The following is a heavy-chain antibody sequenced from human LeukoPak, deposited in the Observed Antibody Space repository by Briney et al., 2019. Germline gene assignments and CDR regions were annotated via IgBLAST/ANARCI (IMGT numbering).Heavy chain of an antibody. Sequence: ASVKVSCKVSGYTLTELSMHWVRQAPGKGLEWMGGSDPEDGETIYAQKFQGRVTMTEDTSTDTAYMELSSLRSEDTAVYYCADFDWFTPRKNWFDPWGQGTLVTVSS. J-gene: IGHJ5*02. CDR1: GYTLTELS. CDR3: ADFDWFTPRKNWFDP. D-gene: IGHD3-9*01. CDR2: SDPEDGET. V-gene: IGHV1-24*01.